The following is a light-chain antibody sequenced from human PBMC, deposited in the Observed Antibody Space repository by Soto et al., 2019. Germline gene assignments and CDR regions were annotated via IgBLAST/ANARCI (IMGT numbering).Light chain of an antibody. V-gene: IGLV1-40*01. CDR2: ANN. Sequence: QAVVTQPPSVSGAPGQRVTISCTGTSSNIGAGYDVHWYQQLPGTAPRLLIYANNNRPSGVPDRFSGSKSGTSASLALTGLQAEDEADYYCLSYDNHVNGLVVGLVLGGGTKVTVL. CDR1: SSNIGAGYD. CDR3: LSYDNHVNGLVVGLV. J-gene: IGLJ3*02.